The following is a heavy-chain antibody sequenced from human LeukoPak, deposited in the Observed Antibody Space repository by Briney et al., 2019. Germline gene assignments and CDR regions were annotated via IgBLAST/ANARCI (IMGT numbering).Heavy chain of an antibody. D-gene: IGHD4-11*01. CDR2: IYTNGNS. J-gene: IGHJ4*02. V-gene: IGHV4-4*07. CDR3: ASWRNSEGFEF. Sequence: SETLSLTCTVSGAPMSNYYWSWIRQPAGKGLEWIGRIYTNGNSNFDPSLRSRVTMSVDTSKNQFSLKLSSVTAADTAVYYCASWRNSEGFEFWGQGTLVTVSS. CDR1: GAPMSNYY.